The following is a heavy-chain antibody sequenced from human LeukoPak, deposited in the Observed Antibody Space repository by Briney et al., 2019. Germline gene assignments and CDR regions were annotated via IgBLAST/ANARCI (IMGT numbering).Heavy chain of an antibody. CDR2: ISGSGAGT. CDR3: AARGSSWYFDY. V-gene: IGHV3-23*01. D-gene: IGHD6-13*01. CDR1: GFTFDDYG. Sequence: GGSLRLSCAASGFTFDDYGMSWVRQAPGKGLEWVSGISGSGAGTYYVDSVKGRFTISRDNSRNTLYLQINSLRAEDTAVYYCAARGSSWYFDYWGQGTLVTVSS. J-gene: IGHJ4*02.